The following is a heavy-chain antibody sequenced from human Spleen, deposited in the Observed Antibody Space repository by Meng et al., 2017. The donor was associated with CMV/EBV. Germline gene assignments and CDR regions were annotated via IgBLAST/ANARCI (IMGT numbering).Heavy chain of an antibody. Sequence: GGSLRLSCTASGFSFSNYWMHWVRQAPGKGLEWVSSISSSSSYIYYADSVKGRFTISRDNAKNSLYLQMNSLRAEDTAVYYCARAKYCSSTSCSYSYYGMDVWGQGTTVTVSS. CDR2: ISSSSSYI. CDR1: GFSFSNYW. V-gene: IGHV3-21*01. CDR3: ARAKYCSSTSCSYSYYGMDV. J-gene: IGHJ6*02. D-gene: IGHD2-2*01.